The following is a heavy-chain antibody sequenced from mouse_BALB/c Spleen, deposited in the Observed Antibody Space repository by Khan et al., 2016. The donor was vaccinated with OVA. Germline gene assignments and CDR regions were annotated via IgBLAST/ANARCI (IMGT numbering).Heavy chain of an antibody. CDR1: DYA. CDR3: ARWFTY. CDR2: ISYSGST. Sequence: EVELVESGPGLVKPSQSLSLTSDYAWNWIRQFPGNKLEWMGYISYSGSTTYNPSLKSRISITRDTSKNQFFLQLNSVTTEDTATYYCARWFTYWGQGTLVTGSA. V-gene: IGHV3-2*02. J-gene: IGHJ3*01.